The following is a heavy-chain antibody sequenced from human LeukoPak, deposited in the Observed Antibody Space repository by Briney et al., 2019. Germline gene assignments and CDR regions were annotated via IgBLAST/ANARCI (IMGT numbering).Heavy chain of an antibody. CDR1: GFTFSSYG. D-gene: IGHD6-13*01. J-gene: IGHJ4*02. CDR3: AQTGIAAGDY. Sequence: GGSLRLSCAASGFTFSSYGMHWVRQAPGKGLEWVAVISYDGSNKYYAASVKGRFTISRDNSKNTLYLQMNSLRAEDTAVYYCAQTGIAAGDYWGQGTLVTVSS. V-gene: IGHV3-30*18. CDR2: ISYDGSNK.